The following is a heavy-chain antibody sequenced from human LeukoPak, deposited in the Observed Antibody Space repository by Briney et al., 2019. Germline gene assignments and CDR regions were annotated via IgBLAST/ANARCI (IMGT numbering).Heavy chain of an antibody. CDR3: AKAHYYDSSDYKVGAFDI. D-gene: IGHD3-22*01. V-gene: IGHV3-23*01. CDR1: GFIFSSYS. CDR2: ISGGGSST. Sequence: GGSLRLSCAASGFIFSSYSMSWVRQAPGKGLEWVSAISGGGSSTYYADSVKGRFTISRDNSRNTLYLLMNSLRAEDTAVYYCAKAHYYDSSDYKVGAFDIWGQGTMVTVSS. J-gene: IGHJ3*02.